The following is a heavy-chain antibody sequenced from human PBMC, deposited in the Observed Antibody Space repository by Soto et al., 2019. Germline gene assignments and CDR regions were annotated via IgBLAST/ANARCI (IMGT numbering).Heavy chain of an antibody. CDR2: IIPIFGTA. Sequence: QVQLVQSGAEVKKPGSSVKVSCKASGGTCSSYAISWVRQAPGQGLEWMGGIIPIFGTANYAQKFQGRVTITADESTSTAYMELSSLRSEDTAVYYCASTYYYGSRSYSDGMDVWGQGTTVTVSS. CDR3: ASTYYYGSRSYSDGMDV. J-gene: IGHJ6*02. D-gene: IGHD3-10*01. CDR1: GGTCSSYA. V-gene: IGHV1-69*01.